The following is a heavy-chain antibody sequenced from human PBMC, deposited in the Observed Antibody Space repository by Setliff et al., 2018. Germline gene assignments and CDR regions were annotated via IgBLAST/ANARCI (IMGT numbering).Heavy chain of an antibody. D-gene: IGHD6-19*01. Sequence: GVLRLSCAASGFTFINYNMHWVRQAPGKGLEWVATIWADEVNIYYADSVNGRFTISRDNSKNTLYLQMNSLRAEDTAVYYCAKDSGWFLPFDSWGQGTLVTVSS. J-gene: IGHJ4*02. V-gene: IGHV3-33*06. CDR3: AKDSGWFLPFDS. CDR2: IWADEVNI. CDR1: GFTFINYN.